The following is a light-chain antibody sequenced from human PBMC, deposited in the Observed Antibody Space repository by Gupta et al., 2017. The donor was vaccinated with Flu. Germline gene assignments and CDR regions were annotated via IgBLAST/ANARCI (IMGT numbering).Light chain of an antibody. CDR1: SSDVGNYDL. V-gene: IGLV2-23*02. Sequence: ITISCTGTSSDVGNYDLVSWFQQQSGKAPKLIIYEVTQRPSGVSNRCFGSKSGNTASLRISGLQAEDEGDYYCCSYADSRTFVFGTGTKVTV. J-gene: IGLJ1*01. CDR3: CSYADSRTFV. CDR2: EVT.